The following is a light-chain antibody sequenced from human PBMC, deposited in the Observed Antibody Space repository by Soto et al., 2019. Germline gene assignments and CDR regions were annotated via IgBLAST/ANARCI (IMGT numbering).Light chain of an antibody. Sequence: IQMTQSPSSLSASVGDRVTITCRASQGISSYLAWDQQKPGKAPKLLIYAASTLQSGVPSRFSGSGSGTDFTLTISCLQSEDFATYYCQQYYSYPLTFGGGTKVDIK. V-gene: IGKV1-8*01. CDR2: AAS. CDR3: QQYYSYPLT. J-gene: IGKJ4*01. CDR1: QGISSY.